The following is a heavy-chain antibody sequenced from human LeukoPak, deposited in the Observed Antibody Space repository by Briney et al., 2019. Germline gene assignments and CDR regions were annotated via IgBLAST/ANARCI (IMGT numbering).Heavy chain of an antibody. CDR2: IRYDGSNK. V-gene: IGHV3-30*02. CDR3: AKDWSPASGRGGYFDY. J-gene: IGHJ4*02. D-gene: IGHD6-13*01. CDR1: GFIFSSYG. Sequence: GGSLRLSCAASGFIFSSYGMHWVRQAPGKGLEWVAFIRYDGSNKYYADSVKGRFTISRDNSKNTLYLQMNSLRAEDTAVYYCAKDWSPASGRGGYFDYWGQGTLITVSS.